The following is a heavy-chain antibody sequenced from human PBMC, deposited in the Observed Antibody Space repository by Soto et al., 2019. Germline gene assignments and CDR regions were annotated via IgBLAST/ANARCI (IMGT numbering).Heavy chain of an antibody. CDR1: GFTCSGSA. Sequence: PGGSLRLSCAASGFTCSGSAMHWVRQASGRGLEWVGRIRSKANSYATAYAASVKGRFTISRDDSKNTAYLQMNSMKTEDTAVYYCTGRGYSGYDPAVAGLYYFDYWGQGT. V-gene: IGHV3-73*01. CDR2: IRSKANSYAT. D-gene: IGHD5-12*01. J-gene: IGHJ4*02. CDR3: TGRGYSGYDPAVAGLYYFDY.